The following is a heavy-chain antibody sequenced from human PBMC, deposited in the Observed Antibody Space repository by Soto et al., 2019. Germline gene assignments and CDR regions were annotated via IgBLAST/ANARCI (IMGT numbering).Heavy chain of an antibody. J-gene: IGHJ4*02. CDR1: GFTFSTCW. CDR3: VKDNRGSY. CDR2: INQDGSER. D-gene: IGHD3-10*01. Sequence: EVQLVESGGCLVQPGGSLRLSCAASGFTFSTCWMMWVRQAPGKGLEWVANINQDGSERYYVDSVKGRFTISRDNAKNSLYLQMNSLRAEDTAVYYCVKDNRGSYWGQGTLVTVSS. V-gene: IGHV3-7*01.